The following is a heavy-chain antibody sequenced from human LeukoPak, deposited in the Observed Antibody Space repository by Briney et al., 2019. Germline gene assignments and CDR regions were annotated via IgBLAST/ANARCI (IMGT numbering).Heavy chain of an antibody. J-gene: IGHJ4*02. CDR2: ISGSGGST. D-gene: IGHD4-17*01. CDR3: AKVTGWGDSGDYNFDY. Sequence: GGSLRLSCAASGFTFSSYAMSWVRQAPGKGLEWVSAISGSGGSTYYADSVKGRFTISRDNSKNTLYLQMNSLRAEDTAVYYCAKVTGWGDSGDYNFDYWGQGTLVTVSS. CDR1: GFTFSSYA. V-gene: IGHV3-23*01.